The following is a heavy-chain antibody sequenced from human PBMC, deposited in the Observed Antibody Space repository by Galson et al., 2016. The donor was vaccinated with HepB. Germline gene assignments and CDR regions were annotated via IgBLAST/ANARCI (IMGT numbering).Heavy chain of an antibody. CDR3: ASSYCTGGSCYFDD. V-gene: IGHV3-53*01. CDR2: IYSGGTT. J-gene: IGHJ4*02. Sequence: SLRLSCAVSGFPATDNYMSWVRQAPGKGLEWLSVIYSGGTTNYADSLKGRFTISRDSSKNTVYLHISSLRVEDTAVYYCASSYCTGGSCYFDDWGQGVLVTVSS. D-gene: IGHD2-15*01. CDR1: GFPATDNY.